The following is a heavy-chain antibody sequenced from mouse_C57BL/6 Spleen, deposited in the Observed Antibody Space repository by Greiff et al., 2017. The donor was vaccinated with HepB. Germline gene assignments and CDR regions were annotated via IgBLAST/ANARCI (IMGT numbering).Heavy chain of an antibody. CDR1: GYTFTNYW. CDR3: ARKALGALDG. D-gene: IGHD4-1*01. J-gene: IGHJ2*01. CDR2: IYPGGGYT. V-gene: IGHV1-63*01. Sequence: QVQLKQSGAELVRPGTSVKMSCKASGYTFTNYWIGWAKQRPGHGLEWIGDIYPGGGYTNYNEKFKGKATLTADKSSSTAYMQFSSLTSEDSAIYYCARKALGALDGWGKGTTLTVSS.